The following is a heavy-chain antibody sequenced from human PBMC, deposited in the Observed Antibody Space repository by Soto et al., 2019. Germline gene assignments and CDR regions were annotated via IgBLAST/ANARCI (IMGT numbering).Heavy chain of an antibody. D-gene: IGHD6-6*01. CDR1: GFIFSNFG. CDR3: ARGLRSVLDY. J-gene: IGHJ4*02. Sequence: SLRLSCVASGFIFSNFGMHWVRQAPGKGLEWVAVISSDEKIKQYADSVRGRFAISRDNSKNTLYLQMTSLRAEDTAIYYCARGLRSVLDYWGQGTLVTVSS. CDR2: ISSDEKIK. V-gene: IGHV3-33*01.